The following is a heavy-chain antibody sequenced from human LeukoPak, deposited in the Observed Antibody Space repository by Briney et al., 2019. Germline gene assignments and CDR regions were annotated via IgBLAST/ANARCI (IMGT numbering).Heavy chain of an antibody. CDR3: ARDFVAGTNY. J-gene: IGHJ4*02. CDR1: GGSISSSSYY. D-gene: IGHD6-19*01. CDR2: IYYSGST. Sequence: SETLSLTCTVSGGSISSSSYYWGWIRQPPGKGLEWIGSIYYSGSTYYNPSLKSRVTISVDTSKNQFSLKLSSVTAADTAVYYCARDFVAGTNYWGQGTLVTVSS. V-gene: IGHV4-39*07.